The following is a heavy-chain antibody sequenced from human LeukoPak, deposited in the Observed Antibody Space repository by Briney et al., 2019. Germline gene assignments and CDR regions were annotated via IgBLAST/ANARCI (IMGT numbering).Heavy chain of an antibody. CDR1: GGSFSGYY. CDR2: IYHSGRS. D-gene: IGHD2-8*02. CDR3: ARDQVECTGGTCQSRVGFDF. Sequence: SETLSLTCAVYGGSFSGYYWSWIRQPPGRGLEWIGYIYHSGRSYYNPSLKSRITMSVDTSKNQFSLNLSSVTAADTAVYYCARDQVECTGGTCQSRVGFDFWGQGTLVTVPS. J-gene: IGHJ4*02. V-gene: IGHV4-34*09.